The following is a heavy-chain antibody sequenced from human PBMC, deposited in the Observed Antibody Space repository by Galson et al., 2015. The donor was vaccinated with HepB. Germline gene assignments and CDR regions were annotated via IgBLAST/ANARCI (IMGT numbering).Heavy chain of an antibody. V-gene: IGHV1-2*02. CDR2: IYANNGDT. Sequence: SVKVSCKASGYTFTDYYIHWVRQAPGQGPEWMGWIYANNGDTDYAPKFQGRVTMTLDMSISTAYMELNRLTSDDTAFYFCGRGGYSGYDWGYWGQGTRVTVSS. J-gene: IGHJ4*02. CDR3: GRGGYSGYDWGY. D-gene: IGHD5-12*01. CDR1: GYTFTDYY.